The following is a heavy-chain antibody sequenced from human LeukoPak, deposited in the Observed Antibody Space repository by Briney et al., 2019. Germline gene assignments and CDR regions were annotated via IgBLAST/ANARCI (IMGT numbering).Heavy chain of an antibody. CDR2: ISGSGDST. CDR3: AKNLGAGGVATIFDY. V-gene: IGHV3-23*01. J-gene: IGHJ4*02. Sequence: GGSLRLSCAASGFTFSSYSMNWVRQAPGKGLEWVSAISGSGDSTYYADTVKGRFTISRDSSKNTMYLQMNSLSAEDTAVYYCAKNLGAGGVATIFDYWGQGTLVTVSS. CDR1: GFTFSSYS. D-gene: IGHD5-12*01.